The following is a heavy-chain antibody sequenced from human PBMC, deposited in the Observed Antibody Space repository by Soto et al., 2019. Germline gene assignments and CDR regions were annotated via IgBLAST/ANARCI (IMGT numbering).Heavy chain of an antibody. CDR1: GFTFSSYA. V-gene: IGHV3-23*01. CDR2: ISGSGGST. J-gene: IGHJ5*02. D-gene: IGHD2-15*01. CDR3: AKRGIPVVGAAFPFDP. Sequence: EVQLLESGGGLVQPGGSLRLSCADSGFTFSSYAMSWVRQAPGKGLEWVSAISGSGGSTYYADSVKGRFTISRDNSKNMVYLQMNSLTAEDTAIYYCAKRGIPVVGAAFPFDPWGQGTLVTVSS.